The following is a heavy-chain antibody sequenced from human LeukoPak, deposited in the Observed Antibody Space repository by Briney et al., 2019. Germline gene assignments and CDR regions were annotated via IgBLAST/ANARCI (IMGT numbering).Heavy chain of an antibody. CDR3: ARASPSGPLFYFDY. D-gene: IGHD7-27*01. J-gene: IGHJ4*02. CDR1: GHTFTSYG. Sequence: ASVKVSCKASGHTFTSYGISWVRQAPGQGLEWMGWISAYNGNTNYAQKLQGRVTMTTDTSTSTAYMELRSLRSDDTAVYYCARASPSGPLFYFDYWGQGTLVTVSS. CDR2: ISAYNGNT. V-gene: IGHV1-18*01.